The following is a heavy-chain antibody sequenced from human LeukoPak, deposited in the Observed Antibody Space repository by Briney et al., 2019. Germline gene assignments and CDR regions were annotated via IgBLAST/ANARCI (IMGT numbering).Heavy chain of an antibody. CDR1: GYXFTSYG. V-gene: IGHV1-18*01. D-gene: IGHD3-22*01. Sequence: ASVKVSCKASGYXFTSYGISWVRQAPGQGLEWMGRISAYNGNTNYAQKLQGRVTMTTDTSTSTAYMELRSLRSDDTAVYYCARAAGYYDSSARVSYYYYGMDVWGQGTTVTVSS. CDR2: ISAYNGNT. CDR3: ARAAGYYDSSARVSYYYYGMDV. J-gene: IGHJ6*02.